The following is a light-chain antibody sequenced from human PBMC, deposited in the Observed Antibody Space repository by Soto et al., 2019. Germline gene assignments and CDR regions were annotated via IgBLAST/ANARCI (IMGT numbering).Light chain of an antibody. J-gene: IGKJ3*01. CDR3: QEHYGDPPVA. V-gene: IGKV1-27*01. CDR1: QGINNS. Sequence: DIQMTQSPSSLSASVGDRVTITCRASQGINNSLAWYQQKPGKVPTLLIYSSSTFQSAVPSRFSGSGSWSAFTLATTSLQAEDVATDYCQEHYGDPPVAFGPGTRVDV. CDR2: SSS.